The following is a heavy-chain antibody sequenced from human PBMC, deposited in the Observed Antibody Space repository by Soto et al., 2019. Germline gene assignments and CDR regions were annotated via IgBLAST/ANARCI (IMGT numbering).Heavy chain of an antibody. CDR2: IIPVFGTA. Sequence: ASSVKVSSKASGDTFSSYAIIWVRQAPGQGLEWMGGIIPVFGTANYAQKFHGRVTITADKSTSAAYMELSSLRSEDTAFYYCARETLYCSNTSCYNDYGMEVWGPGTMVNVYS. CDR3: ARETLYCSNTSCYNDYGMEV. J-gene: IGHJ6*02. D-gene: IGHD2-2*02. CDR1: GDTFSSYA. V-gene: IGHV1-69*06.